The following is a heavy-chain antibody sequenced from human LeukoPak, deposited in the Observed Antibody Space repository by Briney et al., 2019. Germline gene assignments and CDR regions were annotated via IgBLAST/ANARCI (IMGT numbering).Heavy chain of an antibody. D-gene: IGHD2-2*01. CDR1: GYSINSGYY. V-gene: IGHV4-38-2*02. CDR2: IYRTGST. Sequence: PSETLSLTCTVSGYSINSGYYWVWIRQPPGKGLAWIGSIYRTGSTNYNPSLKSRVTISVDTSKNQFSLKVRSVTAADTAVYYCARGDCSSTICYSPMDVWGKGTTVTVSS. CDR3: ARGDCSSTICYSPMDV. J-gene: IGHJ6*03.